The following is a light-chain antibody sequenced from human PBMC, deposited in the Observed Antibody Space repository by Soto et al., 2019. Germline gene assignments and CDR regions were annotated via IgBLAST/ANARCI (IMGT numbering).Light chain of an antibody. Sequence: IQMTQSPSSLSSSLGDRGTITFQASQNINNYLNWYQQKPGRAPKLLIYDASNLEAGVPSRFRGSGSGTDFTFTISSLQPEDFATYYCQQSYSTPWTFGQGTKVDIK. CDR3: QQSYSTPWT. J-gene: IGKJ1*01. CDR1: QNINNY. V-gene: IGKV1-39*01. CDR2: DAS.